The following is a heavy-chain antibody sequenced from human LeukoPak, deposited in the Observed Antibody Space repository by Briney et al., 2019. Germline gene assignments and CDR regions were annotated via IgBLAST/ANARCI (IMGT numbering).Heavy chain of an antibody. V-gene: IGHV3-30*18. CDR3: AKRPSDYGDYVGYFDF. D-gene: IGHD4-17*01. Sequence: GGSLRLSCAASGFSFISYGMHWVRQAPGKGLEWVGVISDDGRSKDYADSVKGRFTISRDNSKDTLYLQMNGLRDEDTAVYYCAKRPSDYGDYVGYFDFWGQGTLVTVSS. CDR2: ISDDGRSK. CDR1: GFSFISYG. J-gene: IGHJ4*02.